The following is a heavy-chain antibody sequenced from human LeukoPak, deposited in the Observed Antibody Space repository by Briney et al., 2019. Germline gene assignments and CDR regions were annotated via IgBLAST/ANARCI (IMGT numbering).Heavy chain of an antibody. Sequence: GSLRLSCAASGFTFSDYYMSWIRQPPGKGLEWIGEINHSGSTNYNPSLKSRVTISVDTSKNQFSLKLSSVTAADTAAYYCARGSRAHYGSGSYYKGGYFQHWGQGTLVTVSS. CDR3: ARGSRAHYGSGSYYKGGYFQH. V-gene: IGHV4-34*01. CDR2: INHSGST. CDR1: GFTFSDYY. D-gene: IGHD3-10*01. J-gene: IGHJ1*01.